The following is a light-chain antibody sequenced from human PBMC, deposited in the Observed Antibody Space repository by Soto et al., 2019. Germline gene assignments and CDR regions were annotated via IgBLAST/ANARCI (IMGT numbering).Light chain of an antibody. V-gene: IGKV1-33*01. CDR3: QQYDNLPPYT. J-gene: IGKJ2*01. CDR1: QDISNY. Sequence: DIQMTQSPSSLSAFVGDRITITCQASQDISNYLNWYQQKQGKAPKLLIYDASNLETGVPSRFSGSGSGTDFIFTISSLQPEDIATYYCQQYDNLPPYTFGQGTKLEIK. CDR2: DAS.